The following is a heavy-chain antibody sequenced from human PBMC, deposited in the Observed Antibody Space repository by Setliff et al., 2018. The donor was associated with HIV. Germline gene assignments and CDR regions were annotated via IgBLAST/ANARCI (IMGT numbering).Heavy chain of an antibody. CDR1: GYSISSGYY. J-gene: IGHJ4*02. Sequence: SETLSLTCAVSGYSISSGYYWGWIRQPPGKGLEWIGSIYYSGSTNYNPSLKSRVTISIDRSKNQFSLKLSSVTAADTAMYYCARAGDSRAYYSLDSWGQGTLVTVSS. V-gene: IGHV4-38-2*01. CDR2: IYYSGST. D-gene: IGHD3-22*01. CDR3: ARAGDSRAYYSLDS.